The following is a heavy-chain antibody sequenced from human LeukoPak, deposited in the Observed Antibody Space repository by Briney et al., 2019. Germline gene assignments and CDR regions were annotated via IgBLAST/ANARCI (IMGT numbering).Heavy chain of an antibody. Sequence: GASVKVSCKASGGTFISYAISWVRQAPGQGVEWRGGIIPIFGTANYAQKFQGRVTITTDESTSTAYMEPSSLRSYDTAVYYCATVDSIAALLYYYYYLDVWGKGTTVTVSS. CDR3: ATVDSIAALLYYYYYLDV. D-gene: IGHD6-6*01. CDR2: IIPIFGTA. CDR1: GGTFISYA. V-gene: IGHV1-69*05. J-gene: IGHJ6*03.